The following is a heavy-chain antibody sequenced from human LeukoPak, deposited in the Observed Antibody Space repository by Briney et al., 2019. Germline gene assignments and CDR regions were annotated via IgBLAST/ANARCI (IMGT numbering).Heavy chain of an antibody. V-gene: IGHV4-4*02. J-gene: IGHJ6*03. CDR2: IYHSGST. Sequence: SLRLSCAASGLTLSRFAMIWVGRSRGQGLKGFGEIYHSGSTNSNPSLTTPVAVSVDKSKHPLTLTLSSVAPAPPAACHCGREPYGSGHMDVWGKGTTVTISS. CDR1: GLTLSRFAM. D-gene: IGHD3-10*01. CDR3: GREPYGSGHMDV.